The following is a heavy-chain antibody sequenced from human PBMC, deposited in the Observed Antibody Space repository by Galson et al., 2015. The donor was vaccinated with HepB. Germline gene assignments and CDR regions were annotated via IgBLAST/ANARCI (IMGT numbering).Heavy chain of an antibody. Sequence: SETLSLTCTVSGGSISSSSYYWGWIRQPPGKGLEWIGSIYYSGSTYYNPSLKSRVTISVDTSKNQFSLKLSSVTAADTAVYYCARDGHTGYFDYWGQGTLVTVSS. CDR3: ARDGHTGYFDY. CDR1: GGSISSSSYY. CDR2: IYYSGST. V-gene: IGHV4-39*07. D-gene: IGHD2-21*01. J-gene: IGHJ4*02.